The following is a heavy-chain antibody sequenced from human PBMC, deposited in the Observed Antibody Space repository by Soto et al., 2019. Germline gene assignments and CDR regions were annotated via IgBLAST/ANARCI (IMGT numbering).Heavy chain of an antibody. CDR1: GGSFSGYY. D-gene: IGHD3-16*02. CDR3: ASSRVVGRAYNWFDP. CDR2: INHSGST. Sequence: PSETLSLTCAVYGGSFSGYYWSWIRQPPGKGLEWIGEINHSGSTNYNPSLKSRVTISVDTSKNQFSLKLSSVTAADTAVYYCASSRVVGRAYNWFDPWGQGTRVTVSS. V-gene: IGHV4-34*01. J-gene: IGHJ5*02.